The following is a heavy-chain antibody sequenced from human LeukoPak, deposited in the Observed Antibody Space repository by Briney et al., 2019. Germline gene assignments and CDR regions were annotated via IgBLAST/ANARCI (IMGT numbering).Heavy chain of an antibody. Sequence: RAGGSLRLSCAASGFTFSSYWMSWVRQAPGKGLEWVANIKQDGSEKYYVDSVKGRFTISRDNAKNSLYLQMNSLRAEDTAVYYCAKGTQGGWYRPGYYYYYYMDVWGKGTTVTVSS. CDR3: AKGTQGGWYRPGYYYYYYMDV. J-gene: IGHJ6*03. CDR1: GFTFSSYW. D-gene: IGHD6-19*01. CDR2: IKQDGSEK. V-gene: IGHV3-7*01.